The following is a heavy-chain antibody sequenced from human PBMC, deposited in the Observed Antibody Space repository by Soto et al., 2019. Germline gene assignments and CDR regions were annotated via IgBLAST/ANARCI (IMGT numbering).Heavy chain of an antibody. V-gene: IGHV3-33*01. Sequence: GSLRLSCAASGFTFSSYGMHWVRQAPGKGLEWVAVIWYDGSNKYYADSVRGRFTISRDNSKNTLYLQMNSLRAEDTAVYYCARGGHDSSPYYFDYWGQGTLVTVSS. CDR3: ARGGHDSSPYYFDY. CDR2: IWYDGSNK. D-gene: IGHD3-22*01. CDR1: GFTFSSYG. J-gene: IGHJ4*02.